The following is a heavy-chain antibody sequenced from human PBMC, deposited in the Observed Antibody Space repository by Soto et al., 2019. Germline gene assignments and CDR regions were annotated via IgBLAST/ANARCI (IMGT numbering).Heavy chain of an antibody. J-gene: IGHJ6*02. D-gene: IGHD3-3*02. CDR2: IMPVFATP. V-gene: IGHV1-69*12. Sequence: QVQLMQSGAEVKKPGSSVKVSCKASGGTFSTSAISWVRQAPGEGLEWVGGIMPVFATPDYAQKFQGRVTISADESTTTGYLELTSLTTDDTAVYYCARDKDRQQLGGNYYYILDVWGQGNAITVSS. CDR3: ARDKDRQQLGGNYYYILDV. CDR1: GGTFSTSA.